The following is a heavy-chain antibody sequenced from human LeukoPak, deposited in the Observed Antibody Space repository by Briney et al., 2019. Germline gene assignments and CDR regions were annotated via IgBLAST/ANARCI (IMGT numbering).Heavy chain of an antibody. CDR2: ISAYNGNT. CDR3: AREKITMIVEGGAFDI. CDR1: GYTFTGYY. J-gene: IGHJ3*02. V-gene: IGHV1-18*04. Sequence: AAVKVSCKASGYTFTGYYMHWVRQAPGQGLEWMGWISAYNGNTNYAQKLQGRVTMTTDTSTSTAYMELRSLRSDDTAVYYCAREKITMIVEGGAFDIWGQGTMVTVSS. D-gene: IGHD3-22*01.